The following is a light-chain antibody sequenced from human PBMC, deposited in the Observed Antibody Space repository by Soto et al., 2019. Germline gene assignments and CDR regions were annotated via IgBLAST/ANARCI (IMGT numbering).Light chain of an antibody. CDR2: DAY. CDR1: QDISNY. J-gene: IGKJ2*01. V-gene: IGKV1-33*01. CDR3: LQNDNRPPA. Sequence: DIQMTQSPSSLSASVGDRVTITCQASQDISNYLNWYQQKPGKAPKLLIYDAYNLETGVPSRFSGSGCGTDFTFNISSLQPEDIATDYCLQNDNRPPAFGQGTKLEIK.